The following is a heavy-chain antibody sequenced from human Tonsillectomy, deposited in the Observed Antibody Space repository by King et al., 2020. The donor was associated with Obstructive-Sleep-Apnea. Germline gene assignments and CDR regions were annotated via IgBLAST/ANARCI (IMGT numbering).Heavy chain of an antibody. D-gene: IGHD6-19*01. CDR2: FYPDNGES. V-gene: IGHV1-24*01. CDR3: VTLGAVAGSGDAFDI. CDR1: GYTLTELS. J-gene: IGHJ3*02. Sequence: AQLVQSGAEVKKPGASVKVSCKVSGYTLTELSMHWVRQTPGKGLEWMGGFYPDNGESIYAQKFQGRVTMTEDTSTDTAYMELSSLRSEDTAVYYCVTLGAVAGSGDAFDIWGQGTMVTVSS.